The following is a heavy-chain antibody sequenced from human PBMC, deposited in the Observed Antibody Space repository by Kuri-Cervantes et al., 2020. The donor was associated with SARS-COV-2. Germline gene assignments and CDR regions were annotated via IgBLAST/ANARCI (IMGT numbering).Heavy chain of an antibody. D-gene: IGHD3-10*01. Sequence: LSLTCAASGFTFSSYEMNWVRQAPGKGLEWVSYISSSGSTIYYADSVKGRFTISRDNAKNSLYLQMNSLKSDDSAVYYCARDRSFFDYWGQGTLVTVSS. V-gene: IGHV3-48*03. CDR3: ARDRSFFDY. J-gene: IGHJ4*02. CDR2: ISSSGSTI. CDR1: GFTFSSYE.